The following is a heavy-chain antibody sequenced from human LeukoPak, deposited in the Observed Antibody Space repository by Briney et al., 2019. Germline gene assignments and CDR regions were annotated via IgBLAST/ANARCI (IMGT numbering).Heavy chain of an antibody. Sequence: GGSLRLSCAVSVFSFDDYAVHWVRQVPGKGLEWVAGISWNSDNIGYADSVKGRFTTSRDNAKNSLYLQVNSLRAEDTAVYYCARGGIAAAGTDNWFDPWGQGTLVTVSS. V-gene: IGHV3-9*01. CDR1: VFSFDDYA. J-gene: IGHJ5*02. CDR3: ARGGIAAAGTDNWFDP. CDR2: ISWNSDNI. D-gene: IGHD6-13*01.